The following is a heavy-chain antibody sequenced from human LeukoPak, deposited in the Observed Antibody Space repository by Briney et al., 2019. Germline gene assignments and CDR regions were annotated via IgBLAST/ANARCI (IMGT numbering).Heavy chain of an antibody. V-gene: IGHV5-10-1*01. J-gene: IGHJ4*02. D-gene: IGHD3-16*02. Sequence: GESLRISCKGSGYTFTSYWITWERQMPGKGLEWMGRIDPSDSYTNYSPSFQGHVTISAVKSISTVYLQWSSLQASDTAMYYCARRVGELSPDDFWGQGTLVTVSS. CDR1: GYTFTSYW. CDR3: ARRVGELSPDDF. CDR2: IDPSDSYT.